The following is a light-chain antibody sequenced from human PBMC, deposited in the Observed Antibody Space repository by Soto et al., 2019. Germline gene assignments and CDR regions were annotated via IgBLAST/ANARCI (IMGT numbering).Light chain of an antibody. CDR1: SSNIGNNY. V-gene: IGLV1-51*02. Sequence: QSVLTQPPSVSAAPGQKVTISCSGGSSNIGNNYVSWYQQLPGTAPKLLIYENKKRPSGIPDRFSSSKSGTSATLGITGLQIGDEADYYCGTWDSSLSAGVFGTGTKVTVL. CDR2: ENK. J-gene: IGLJ1*01. CDR3: GTWDSSLSAGV.